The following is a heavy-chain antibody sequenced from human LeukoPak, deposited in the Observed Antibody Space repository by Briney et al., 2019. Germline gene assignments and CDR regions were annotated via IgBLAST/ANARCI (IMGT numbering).Heavy chain of an antibody. J-gene: IGHJ5*02. CDR3: ARRRGYCSSTSCYYWFDP. CDR1: GGSFSGYY. Sequence: SETPSLTCAVYGGSFSGYYWSWIRQPPGKGLEWIGESNHSGSTNYNPSLKSRVTISVDTSKNQFSLKLSSVTAADTAVYYCARRRGYCSSTSCYYWFDPWGQGTLVTVSS. D-gene: IGHD2-2*01. V-gene: IGHV4-34*01. CDR2: SNHSGST.